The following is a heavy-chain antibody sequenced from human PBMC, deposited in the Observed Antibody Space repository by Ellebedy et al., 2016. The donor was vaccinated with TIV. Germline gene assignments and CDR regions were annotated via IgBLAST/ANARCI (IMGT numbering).Heavy chain of an antibody. J-gene: IGHJ4*02. D-gene: IGHD1-26*01. V-gene: IGHV3-74*01. CDR1: GFTFSVYW. CDR3: ARDVVGTTSVY. CDR2: IGSDGGSI. Sequence: PGGSLRLSCAASGFTFSVYWMHWVRQAPGKGLVWVSRIGSDGGSISYADFVKGRFTISRDNDKNMLYLQMSRLRADDTAVYYCARDVVGTTSVYWGQGTLVTVSS.